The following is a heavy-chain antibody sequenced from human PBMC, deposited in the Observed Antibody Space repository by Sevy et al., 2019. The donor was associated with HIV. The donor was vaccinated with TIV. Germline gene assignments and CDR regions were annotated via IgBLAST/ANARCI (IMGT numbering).Heavy chain of an antibody. D-gene: IGHD6-13*01. CDR3: ARQRRGSSWYGVADY. J-gene: IGHJ4*02. Sequence: ASVKVSCKASGYTFTSYGISWVRQAPGQGLEWRGWISAYNGNTNYAQKFQGRVTMITDTSTSTAYMELRSLRSDDTAVYYCARQRRGSSWYGVADYWGQGTLVTVSS. CDR2: ISAYNGNT. CDR1: GYTFTSYG. V-gene: IGHV1-18*01.